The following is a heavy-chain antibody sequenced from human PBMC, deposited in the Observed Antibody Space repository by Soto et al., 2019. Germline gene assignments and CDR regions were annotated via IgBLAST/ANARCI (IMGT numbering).Heavy chain of an antibody. CDR2: IIPIFGTA. D-gene: IGHD3-22*01. J-gene: IGHJ6*02. V-gene: IGHV1-69*13. CDR3: ARVHVPYYYDSCGLHYCMDV. Sequence: GASVKVSCKASAGTFSSYAISWVRQAPGQGLEWMGGIIPIFGTANYAQKFQGRVTITADESTSTAYMELSSLRSEDTAVYYCARVHVPYYYDSCGLHYCMDVWGQGTTVTVSS. CDR1: AGTFSSYA.